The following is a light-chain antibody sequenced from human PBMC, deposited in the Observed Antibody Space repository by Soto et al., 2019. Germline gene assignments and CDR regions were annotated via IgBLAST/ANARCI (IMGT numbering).Light chain of an antibody. J-gene: IGKJ5*01. CDR1: QTISSW. CDR3: QQYGSSPIT. V-gene: IGKV1-5*01. Sequence: DIQMTQSPSTLSGSVGDRVTITCRASQTISSWLAWYQQKPGKAAKLLIYAASSLQSGVPSRFSGSGSGTDFTLTISRLEPEDFAVYYCQQYGSSPITFGQGTRLEIK. CDR2: AAS.